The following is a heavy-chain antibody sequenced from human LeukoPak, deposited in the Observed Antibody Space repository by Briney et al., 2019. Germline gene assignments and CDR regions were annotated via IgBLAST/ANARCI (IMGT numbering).Heavy chain of an antibody. CDR1: GFTFRSYD. D-gene: IGHD6-19*01. CDR2: ISGSGGTT. Sequence: HPGGSLRLSCAASGFTFRSYDMSWVRQAPGKGLEWVSVISGSGGTTYYADSVKGRFTISRDNSKNTLYLQMNSLRAEDTAVYYCAKDQGYSSAWYSRDGFDMWGQGTMVTVSS. CDR3: AKDQGYSSAWYSRDGFDM. J-gene: IGHJ3*02. V-gene: IGHV3-23*01.